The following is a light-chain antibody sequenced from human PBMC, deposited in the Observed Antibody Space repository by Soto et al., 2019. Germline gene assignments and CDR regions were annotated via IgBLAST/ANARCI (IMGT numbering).Light chain of an antibody. CDR1: QGISNY. CDR3: QQYNYWPPWT. CDR2: AAS. V-gene: IGKV1-27*01. Sequence: DIQMTQSPSSLSASVGDRVTITCRASQGISNYLAWYQQKPGKVPKLLIYAASTLQSGVPSRFSGSGSGTEFTLTISSLQSEDFAVYYCQQYNYWPPWTFGQGTKVEIK. J-gene: IGKJ1*01.